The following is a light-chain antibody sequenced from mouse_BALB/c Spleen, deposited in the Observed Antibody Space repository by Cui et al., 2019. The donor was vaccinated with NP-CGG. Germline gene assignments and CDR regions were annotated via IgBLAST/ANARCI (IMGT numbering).Light chain of an antibody. J-gene: IGLJ1*01. CDR1: TGAVTTSNY. Sequence: QAAVTQESAITTSPGETVTLTCRSSTGAVTTSNYANWVQEKPDHLFTGLIGGTNNRAPGVPARFSGSLIGDKAALTITGAQTDDEAIYFCALWYSNHWVFGGGTKLTVL. CDR3: ALWYSNHWV. V-gene: IGLV1*01. CDR2: GTN.